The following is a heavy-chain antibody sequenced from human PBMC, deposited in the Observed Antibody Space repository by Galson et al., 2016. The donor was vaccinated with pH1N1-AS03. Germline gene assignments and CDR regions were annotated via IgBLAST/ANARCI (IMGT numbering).Heavy chain of an antibody. Sequence: SVKVSCKASGYGFTNYDINWVRQAPGQGLEWMGGIIAMFGTANYAQKVQGRVTITADKSTSTAYMELSSLRSEDTAVYYCARDANYDFWSGHDAFDIWGQGTMVTVSS. CDR1: GYGFTNYD. J-gene: IGHJ3*02. D-gene: IGHD3-3*01. CDR3: ARDANYDFWSGHDAFDI. V-gene: IGHV1-69*06. CDR2: IIAMFGTA.